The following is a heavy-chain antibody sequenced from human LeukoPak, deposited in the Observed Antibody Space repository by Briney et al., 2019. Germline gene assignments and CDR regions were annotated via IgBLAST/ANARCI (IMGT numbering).Heavy chain of an antibody. CDR1: GGSVTNYY. V-gene: IGHV4-59*02. Sequence: SETLSLTCTVSGGSVTNYYWSWIRQPPGKGLEWIGFIYYGGSTNYIPSLKSRVAISVDTSKNQLSLKLSSVTAADTAVYYCARAPAVAYNWFDPWGQGTLVTVSS. CDR2: IYYGGST. CDR3: ARAPAVAYNWFDP. J-gene: IGHJ5*02. D-gene: IGHD6-19*01.